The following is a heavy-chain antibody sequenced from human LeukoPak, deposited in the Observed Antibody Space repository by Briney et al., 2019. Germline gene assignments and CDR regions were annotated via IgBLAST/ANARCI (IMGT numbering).Heavy chain of an antibody. CDR2: LYNTGNT. CDR3: ARLTADGRLYFVD. CDR1: GFTVNSNY. J-gene: IGHJ4*02. D-gene: IGHD6-13*01. V-gene: IGHV3-53*01. Sequence: GGSLRLSCAASGFTVNSNYLSWVRQAPGKGLEWVSTLYNTGNTYYANSVKGRFSISRDNSKNTLFLQMNSLRAEDTAVYYCARLTADGRLYFVDWGPGPLVTVSS.